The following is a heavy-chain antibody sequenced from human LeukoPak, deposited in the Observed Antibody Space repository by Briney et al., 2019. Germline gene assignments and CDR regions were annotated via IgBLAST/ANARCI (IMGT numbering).Heavy chain of an antibody. CDR3: ASAPPSYYSTWFDP. J-gene: IGHJ5*02. CDR1: GFTFSSYA. Sequence: GGSLRLSRAASGFTFSSYAMHWVRQAPGKGLEWVAVISYDGSNKYYADSVKGRFTISRDNSKNTLYLQMNSLRAEDTAVYYCASAPPSYYSTWFDPWGQGTLVTVSS. D-gene: IGHD2-2*01. V-gene: IGHV3-30-3*01. CDR2: ISYDGSNK.